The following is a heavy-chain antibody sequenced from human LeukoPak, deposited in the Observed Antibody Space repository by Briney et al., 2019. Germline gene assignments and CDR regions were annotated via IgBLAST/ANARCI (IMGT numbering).Heavy chain of an antibody. D-gene: IGHD6-13*01. CDR2: IYYSGST. J-gene: IGHJ4*02. Sequence: SETLSLTCTVSGGSISSYYWSWIRQPPGKGLEWIGYIYYSGSTNYNPSLKSRVTISVDTSKNQFSLKLSSVTAADTAVYYCARQEAAADPFDYWGQGTLVTVSS. CDR3: ARQEAAADPFDY. CDR1: GGSISSYY. V-gene: IGHV4-59*01.